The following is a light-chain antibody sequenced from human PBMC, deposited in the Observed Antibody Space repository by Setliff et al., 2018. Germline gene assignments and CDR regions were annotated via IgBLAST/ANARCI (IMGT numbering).Light chain of an antibody. CDR2: EVT. CDR3: SSYTTSGTYV. V-gene: IGLV2-14*01. Sequence: QSALAQPASVSGSPGQSITISCTGTSSDVGLYDYVSWYQQHPGKAPKLIISEVTVRPSGVSNRFSGSKSGNTASLTISGLQAEDEADYYCSSYTTSGTYVFGTGTKVTVL. J-gene: IGLJ1*01. CDR1: SSDVGLYDY.